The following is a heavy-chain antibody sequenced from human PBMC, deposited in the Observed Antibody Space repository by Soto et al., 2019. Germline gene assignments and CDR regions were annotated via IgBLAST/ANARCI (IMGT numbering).Heavy chain of an antibody. CDR1: GGSISSSNW. J-gene: IGHJ4*02. Sequence: PSETLSLTCAVSGGSISSSNWWSWVRQPPGKGLEWVGEIYHSGSTNYNPSLKSRVTISVDKSKNQFSLKLSSVTAADTAVYYCANRKLRRGSFDYWGQGTLVTVSS. D-gene: IGHD4-17*01. V-gene: IGHV4-4*02. CDR2: IYHSGST. CDR3: ANRKLRRGSFDY.